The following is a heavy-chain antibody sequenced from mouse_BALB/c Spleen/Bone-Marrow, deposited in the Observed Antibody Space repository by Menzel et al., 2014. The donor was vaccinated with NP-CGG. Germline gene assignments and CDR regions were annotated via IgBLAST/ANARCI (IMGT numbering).Heavy chain of an antibody. CDR1: GFTFXDYY. V-gene: IGHV7-3*02. J-gene: IGHJ4*01. CDR3: ATIGSSFYYYAMDY. Sequence: EVKLMESGGGLVQPGGSLRLSCATSGFTFXDYYMSWVRQHPGKALEWLGFIRNKANGYTTEYSASVKGRFTISRDNSQSILYLQMNTLRSEDSATYYCATIGSSFYYYAMDYWGQGTSVTVSS. D-gene: IGHD1-1*01. CDR2: IRNKANGYTT.